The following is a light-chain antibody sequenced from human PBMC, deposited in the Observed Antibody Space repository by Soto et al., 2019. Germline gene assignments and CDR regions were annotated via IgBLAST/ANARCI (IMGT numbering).Light chain of an antibody. CDR1: SSDIGAYDY. Sequence: QSVLTQPPSASGSPGQSVTISCTGTSSDIGAYDYVSWYQHHPGKAPKLIIYDVTNRPSGTSSRFSGSKSGISVALTISGAQAEDEADYYCGSVTTSSIYGCGTGTKGTVL. J-gene: IGLJ1*01. CDR2: DVT. V-gene: IGLV2-14*01. CDR3: GSVTTSSIYG.